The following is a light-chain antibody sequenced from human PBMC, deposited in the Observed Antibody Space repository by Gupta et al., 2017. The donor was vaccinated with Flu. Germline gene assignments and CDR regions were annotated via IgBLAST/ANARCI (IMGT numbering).Light chain of an antibody. Sequence: PFTLGQPACDSGKSSRRLGQSVGGSLLWWLQKRAGAPKSLITYAVCLGFAVLSNCFGSSGAGKDFTLKISRVADEDVAFYYCMQATQYVTFGQGTKLEIK. V-gene: IGKV2-24*01. CDR1: RRLGQSVGGSL. J-gene: IGKJ2*01. CDR3: MQATQYVT. CDR2: AVC.